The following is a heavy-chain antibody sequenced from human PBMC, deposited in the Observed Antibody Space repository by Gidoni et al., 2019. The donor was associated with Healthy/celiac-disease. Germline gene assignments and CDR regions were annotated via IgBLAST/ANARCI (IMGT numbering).Heavy chain of an antibody. J-gene: IGHJ4*02. CDR2: LYPSDSDT. D-gene: IGHD5-18*01. CDR3: ARPVDTAMVYFDY. CDR1: GYRFTRYW. V-gene: IGHV5-51*01. Sequence: EVQLVQSGAEVKKPGESLKISCKGSGYRFTRYWLGWVRQLPGKGLEWMGILYPSDSDTRYSPSFQGQVTISADKSSSTAYLQWSSLKASDTAMYYCARPVDTAMVYFDYWGQGTLVTVSS.